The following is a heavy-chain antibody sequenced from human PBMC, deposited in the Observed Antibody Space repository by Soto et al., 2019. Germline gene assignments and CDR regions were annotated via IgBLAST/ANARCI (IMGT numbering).Heavy chain of an antibody. J-gene: IGHJ6*02. D-gene: IGHD3-22*01. CDR3: AREYDSSGYEYYGMDV. CDR2: IWYDGSNK. CDR1: GFTFSSYG. Sequence: QVQLVESGGGVVQPGRSLRLSCAASGFTFSSYGMHWVRQAPGKGLEWVAVIWYDGSNKYYADSVKGRFTISRDNSKNTLYLQMNSLRAEDTAVYYCAREYDSSGYEYYGMDVWGQGTTVTVSS. V-gene: IGHV3-33*01.